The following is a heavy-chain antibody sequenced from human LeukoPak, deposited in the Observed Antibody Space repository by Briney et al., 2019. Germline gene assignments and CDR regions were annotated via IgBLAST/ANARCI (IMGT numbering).Heavy chain of an antibody. CDR1: GFTFDDYA. CDR2: ISWNGGSI. CDR3: AKAAGAHSGSWGYFDY. Sequence: PGGSLRLSCAASGFTFDDYAMQWVRQAPGKGLEWVSGISWNGGSIAYADSVKGRFTISRDNAKNSPYLQMNTLRAEDTALYYCAKAAGAHSGSWGYFDYWGQGTLVTVSS. J-gene: IGHJ4*02. D-gene: IGHD6-13*01. V-gene: IGHV3-9*01.